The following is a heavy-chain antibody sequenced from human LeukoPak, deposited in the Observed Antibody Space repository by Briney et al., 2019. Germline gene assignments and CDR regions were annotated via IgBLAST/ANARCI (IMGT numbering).Heavy chain of an antibody. CDR1: GGTFSSYA. Sequence: ASVKVSCKASGGTFSSYAISWVRQAPGQGLEWMGGIIPIFGTANYAQKFQGRVTITADESTSTAYMELSSLRAEDTAVYYCARDLLGSPSSYSSGAWDYWGQGTLVTVSS. J-gene: IGHJ4*02. D-gene: IGHD3-22*01. V-gene: IGHV1-69*13. CDR3: ARDLLGSPSSYSSGAWDY. CDR2: IIPIFGTA.